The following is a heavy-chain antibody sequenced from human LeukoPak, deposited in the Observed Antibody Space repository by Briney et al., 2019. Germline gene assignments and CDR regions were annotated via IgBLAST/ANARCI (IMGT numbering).Heavy chain of an antibody. V-gene: IGHV1-18*01. J-gene: IGHJ4*02. CDR1: GYTFTSYG. Sequence: ASVKVSCKASGYTFTSYGISWVRQAPGQGLEWMGWISAYNGNTNYAQKLQGRVAMTTDTSTSTAYMELRSLRSDDTAVYYCARPSLYCRSTSCQSPPDYWAQEPLVTVSS. CDR2: ISAYNGNT. CDR3: ARPSLYCRSTSCQSPPDY. D-gene: IGHD2-2*01.